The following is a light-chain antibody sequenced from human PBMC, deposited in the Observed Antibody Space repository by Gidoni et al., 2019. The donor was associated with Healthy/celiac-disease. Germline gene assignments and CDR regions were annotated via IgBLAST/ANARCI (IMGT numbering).Light chain of an antibody. J-gene: IGKJ1*01. CDR1: QSVSSN. CDR3: QQYNNWPGT. V-gene: IGKV3-15*01. CDR2: GAS. Sequence: EIVMTQSPATLSVSPGERATLPCRASQSVSSNLAWYQQKPAQAPRLLIYGASTRATGIPARFSGSGSGTEFTLTISSLQSEDFAVYYCQQYNNWPGTFGQGTKVEIK.